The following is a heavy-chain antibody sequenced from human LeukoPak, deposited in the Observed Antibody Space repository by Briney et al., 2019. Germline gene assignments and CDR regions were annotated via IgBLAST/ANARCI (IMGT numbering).Heavy chain of an antibody. Sequence: GGSLRLSCAASGFTFSSNGMSWVRQAPGKGLEWVSAISGSGGSTYYADSVKGRFTISRDNSKNTLYLQMNSLRAEDTAVYYCAKGGYDILTGYHLGNYYYYYYMDVWGKGTTVTISS. V-gene: IGHV3-23*01. CDR1: GFTFSSNG. D-gene: IGHD3-9*01. J-gene: IGHJ6*03. CDR2: ISGSGGST. CDR3: AKGGYDILTGYHLGNYYYYYYMDV.